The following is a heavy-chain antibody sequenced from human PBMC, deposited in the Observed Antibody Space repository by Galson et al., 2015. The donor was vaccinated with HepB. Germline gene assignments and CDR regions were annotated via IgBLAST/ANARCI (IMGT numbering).Heavy chain of an antibody. Sequence: SLRLSCAASGFTFSSYAMHWVRQAPGKGLEWVAVISYDGSNKYYADSVKGRFTLSRDNSKNTLYLQMNSLRAEDTAVYYRARERVAAPTRLYYYYGMDVWGQGTTVTVSS. V-gene: IGHV3-30*04. D-gene: IGHD6-13*01. CDR1: GFTFSSYA. CDR2: ISYDGSNK. CDR3: ARERVAAPTRLYYYYGMDV. J-gene: IGHJ6*02.